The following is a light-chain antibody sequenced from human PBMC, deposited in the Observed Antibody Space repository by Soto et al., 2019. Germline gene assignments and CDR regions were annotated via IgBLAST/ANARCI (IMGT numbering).Light chain of an antibody. CDR2: GAS. V-gene: IGKV3-20*01. Sequence: EIVLTQSPATLSLSPGERATLSCRASQSVSSNLAWYQQKPGQAPRLPIYGASTRATGIPARFSGSGSGTEFTLTISRLEPEDFAVYYCQQYGSSPRTFGQGTKVDIK. CDR1: QSVSSN. CDR3: QQYGSSPRT. J-gene: IGKJ1*01.